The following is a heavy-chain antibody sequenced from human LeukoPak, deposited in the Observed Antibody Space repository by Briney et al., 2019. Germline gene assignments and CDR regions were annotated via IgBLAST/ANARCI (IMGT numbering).Heavy chain of an antibody. J-gene: IGHJ4*02. D-gene: IGHD3-10*01. CDR3: ARYYYGSGSEFRYYFDY. V-gene: IGHV5-10-1*01. CDR2: IDPSDSYT. CDR1: GYSFTSYW. Sequence: GESLRISCKGSGYSFTSYWISWVRQMPGKGLEWMGRIDPSDSYTNYSPSFQGHVTISADKSISTAYLQWSSLKASDTAMYYCARYYYGSGSEFRYYFDYWGQGTLVTVSS.